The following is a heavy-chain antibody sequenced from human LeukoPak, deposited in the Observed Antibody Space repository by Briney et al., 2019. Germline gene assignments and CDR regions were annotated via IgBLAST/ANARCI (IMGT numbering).Heavy chain of an antibody. V-gene: IGHV1-2*02. CDR3: AREGVGIAAYYFDY. CDR1: AYTFTVYY. J-gene: IGHJ4*02. D-gene: IGHD6-13*01. CDR2: INPNSGGS. Sequence: ASVTVSFKASAYTFTVYYMHWVRQAPGQGLAWMGWINPNSGGSNYAQKFQGRVTMTRDTSISTAYMELSRLRSDDTAVYYCAREGVGIAAYYFDYWGQGTLVTVSA.